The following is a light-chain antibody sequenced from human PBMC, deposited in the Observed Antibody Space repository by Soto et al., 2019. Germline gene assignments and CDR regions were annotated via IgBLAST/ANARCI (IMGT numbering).Light chain of an antibody. CDR1: SSDVGGYNY. CDR3: GSYTSTSTLV. CDR2: DVT. J-gene: IGLJ2*01. Sequence: QSALTQPASVSGSPGQSITISCTGTSSDVGGYNYVSWYQQHPGKAPKLMIYDVTTRPSGVSNRFSGAKSGNTASLTISGLLTEDEADYYCGSYTSTSTLVFGGGTKLTV. V-gene: IGLV2-14*01.